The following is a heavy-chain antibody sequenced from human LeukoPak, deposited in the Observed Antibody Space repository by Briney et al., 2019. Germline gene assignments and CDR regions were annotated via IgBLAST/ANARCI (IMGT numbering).Heavy chain of an antibody. V-gene: IGHV1-69*06. J-gene: IGHJ4*02. CDR2: IIPIFGTA. CDR3: ARDLGLCRNVVCSTTAY. CDR1: GGTFSSYA. Sequence: SVKVSCKASGGTFSSYAISWVRQAPGQGLEWMGGIIPIFGTANYAQKFQGRVTMTADTSTNTVYMDLRSLRSDDTAVYYCARDLGLCRNVVCSTTAYWGPGALVSVSS. D-gene: IGHD1-14*01.